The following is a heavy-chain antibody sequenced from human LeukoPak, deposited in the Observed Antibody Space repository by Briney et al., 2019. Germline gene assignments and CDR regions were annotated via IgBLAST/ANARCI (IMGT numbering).Heavy chain of an antibody. Sequence: GGSLRLSCAASGFTFSSYAMHWVRQAPGKGLEWVAVISYDGNNKYYADSVKGRFTISRDNSKNTLYLQMNSLRAEDTAIYYCAKEGGSWQFDYWGQGTLVIVSS. CDR3: AKEGGSWQFDY. CDR1: GFTFSSYA. J-gene: IGHJ4*02. V-gene: IGHV3-30-3*01. CDR2: ISYDGNNK. D-gene: IGHD3-10*01.